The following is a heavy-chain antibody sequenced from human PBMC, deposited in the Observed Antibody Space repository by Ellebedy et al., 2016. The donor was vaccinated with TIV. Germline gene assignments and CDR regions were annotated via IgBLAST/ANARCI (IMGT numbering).Heavy chain of an antibody. V-gene: IGHV4-59*08. CDR3: ARLRHYGGDSVWFFDL. Sequence: MPSETLSLTCNVSGDSMSNYWWSWIRQPPGKPLEWIGYIYYSGSTNYDPSLKSRVTISLATSKNQFSLRLTSVTAADTAVDYCARLRHYGGDSVWFFDLWGRGTLVTVSS. D-gene: IGHD4-23*01. CDR2: IYYSGST. J-gene: IGHJ2*01. CDR1: GDSMSNYW.